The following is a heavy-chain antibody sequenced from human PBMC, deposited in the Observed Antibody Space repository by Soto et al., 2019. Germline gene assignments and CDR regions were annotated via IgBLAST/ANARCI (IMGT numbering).Heavy chain of an antibody. J-gene: IGHJ6*02. CDR2: IYYSGST. V-gene: IGHV4-59*08. D-gene: IGHD5-12*01. CDR1: GGSISSYY. Sequence: SETLSLTCTVSGGSISSYYWSWIRQPPGKGLEWIGYIYYSGSTNYNPSLKSRVTISVDTSKNQFSLKLSSVTAADTAVYYCARHGGVEMATITYYYGMDVWGQGTTVTVSS. CDR3: ARHGGVEMATITYYYGMDV.